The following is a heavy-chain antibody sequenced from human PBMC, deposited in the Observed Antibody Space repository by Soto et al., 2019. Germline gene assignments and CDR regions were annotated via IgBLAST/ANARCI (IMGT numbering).Heavy chain of an antibody. CDR3: AREPLKGVVIPPPFDY. CDR1: GGTFSSYA. J-gene: IGHJ4*02. V-gene: IGHV1-69*13. D-gene: IGHD3-3*01. CDR2: IIPIFGTA. Sequence: SVKVSCKASGGTFSSYAISWVRQAPGQGLEWMGGIIPIFGTANYAQKFQGRVTITADESTGTAYMELSSLRSEDTAVYYCAREPLKGVVIPPPFDYWGQGTLVTVSS.